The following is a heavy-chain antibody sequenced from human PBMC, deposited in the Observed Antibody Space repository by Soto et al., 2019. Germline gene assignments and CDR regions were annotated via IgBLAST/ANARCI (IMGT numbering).Heavy chain of an antibody. Sequence: GGSLRLCCAASGFTYSTYTMHWVRQAPGKGLEWVAVISYDGNNKFYADSVKGRFTISRDSTKQTLYLQMNSLRPDDTAMYYCARDGVRWPAYTRNYGTYSDYWGQGP. D-gene: IGHD1-7*01. V-gene: IGHV3-30-3*01. J-gene: IGHJ4*02. CDR1: GFTYSTYT. CDR3: ARDGVRWPAYTRNYGTYSDY. CDR2: ISYDGNNK.